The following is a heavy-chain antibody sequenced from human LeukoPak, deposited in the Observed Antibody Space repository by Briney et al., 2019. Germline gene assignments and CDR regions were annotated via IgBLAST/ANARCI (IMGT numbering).Heavy chain of an antibody. D-gene: IGHD6-19*01. J-gene: IGHJ6*02. Sequence: PGGSLRLSCAASGFTFSSYAVHWVRQAPGQGLEWVAFISYDGSNKYYADSVKGRITISRDNSKNTLYLQMTSLRAEDTAVYYCARAIELSIAVAGRGLGYYGMDVWGQGTTVTVSS. CDR3: ARAIELSIAVAGRGLGYYGMDV. V-gene: IGHV3-30-3*01. CDR1: GFTFSSYA. CDR2: ISYDGSNK.